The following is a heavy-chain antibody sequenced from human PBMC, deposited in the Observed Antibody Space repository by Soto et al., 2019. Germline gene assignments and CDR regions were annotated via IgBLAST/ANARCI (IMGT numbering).Heavy chain of an antibody. Sequence: GGSLRLSCSASGFTFSSYSMHWVRQAPGKGLEYVSAISSNGGSTYYADSVKGRFTISRDNSKNTLYLQMSSLRAEDTAVYYCVKDLGGSGGSCSTGGSPAFDIWGQGTMVTVSS. D-gene: IGHD2-15*01. CDR1: GFTFSSYS. CDR2: ISSNGGST. J-gene: IGHJ3*02. V-gene: IGHV3-64D*08. CDR3: VKDLGGSGGSCSTGGSPAFDI.